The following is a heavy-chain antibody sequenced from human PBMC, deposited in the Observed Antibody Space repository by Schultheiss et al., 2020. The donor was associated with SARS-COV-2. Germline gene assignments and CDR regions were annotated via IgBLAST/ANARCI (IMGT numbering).Heavy chain of an antibody. V-gene: IGHV3-23*01. CDR1: GFVFTTYG. CDR2: ISGSGGST. CDR3: ARHFIPALRFMEWSRGVEQPGWFDP. Sequence: GGSLRLSCTASGFVFTTYGMHWVRQAPGKGLEWVSAISGSGGSTYYADSVKGRFTISRDNSKNTLYLQMNSLRAEDTALYYCARHFIPALRFMEWSRGVEQPGWFDPWGQGTLVTVSS. J-gene: IGHJ5*02. D-gene: IGHD3-3*01.